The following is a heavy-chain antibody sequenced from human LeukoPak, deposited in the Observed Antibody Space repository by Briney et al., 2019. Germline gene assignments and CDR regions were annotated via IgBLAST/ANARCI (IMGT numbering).Heavy chain of an antibody. D-gene: IGHD2-2*01. Sequence: GGSLRLSCAASGFTFGSYAMHWVRQAPGKGLEWVAVISYDGSNKYYADSVKGRFTISRDNSKNTLYLQMNSLRAEDTAVYYCARDPGGYCSSTSCYRAHFDYWGQGTLVTVSS. CDR3: ARDPGGYCSSTSCYRAHFDY. J-gene: IGHJ4*02. V-gene: IGHV3-30-3*01. CDR1: GFTFGSYA. CDR2: ISYDGSNK.